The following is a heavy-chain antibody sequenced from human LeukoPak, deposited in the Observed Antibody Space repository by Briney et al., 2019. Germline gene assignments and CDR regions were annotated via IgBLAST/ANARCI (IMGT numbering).Heavy chain of an antibody. CDR1: GGSISSGDYY. CDR3: ARAKPASYYDFWSGYSIDAFDI. D-gene: IGHD3-3*01. Sequence: SETLSLTCTVSGGSISSGDYYWSWLRQPPGKGLEWIGYIYYSGSTYYNPSLKSRVTISVDTSKNQFSLKLSSVTAADTAVYYCARAKPASYYDFWSGYSIDAFDIWGQGTMVTVSS. CDR2: IYYSGST. J-gene: IGHJ3*02. V-gene: IGHV4-30-4*01.